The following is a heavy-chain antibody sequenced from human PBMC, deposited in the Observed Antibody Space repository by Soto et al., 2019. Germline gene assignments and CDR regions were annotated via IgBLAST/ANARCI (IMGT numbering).Heavy chain of an antibody. CDR1: GFTFSNAW. CDR2: IKSKTGGGTT. J-gene: IGHJ3*02. Sequence: PGESLKISCAAFGFTFSNAWMNWVRQAPGKGLEWVGRIKSKTGGGTTDFAAPVKGRFTLSRDDSSNTVFLQMNSLKTEDTAIYYCTASSYDAFDIWGQGTMVTVSS. D-gene: IGHD6-6*01. V-gene: IGHV3-15*07. CDR3: TASSYDAFDI.